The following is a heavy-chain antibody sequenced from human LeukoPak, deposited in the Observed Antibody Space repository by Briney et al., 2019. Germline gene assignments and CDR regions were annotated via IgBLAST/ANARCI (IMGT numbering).Heavy chain of an antibody. D-gene: IGHD2-21*01. CDR3: AREGVVIAIVYLDV. CDR2: LRYDGSNK. Sequence: GGSLRLSCAASGFTFSSYGMHCVRQAPGKGLEWVAFLRYDGSNKYCADSVKGRFTISRDNSKNTLYLQMNSLRAEDTAVYYCAREGVVIAIVYLDVWGKGTTVTVSS. V-gene: IGHV3-30*02. J-gene: IGHJ6*03. CDR1: GFTFSSYG.